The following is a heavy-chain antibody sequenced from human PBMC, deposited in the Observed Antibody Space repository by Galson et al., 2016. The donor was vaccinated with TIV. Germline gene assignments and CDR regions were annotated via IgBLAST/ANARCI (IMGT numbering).Heavy chain of an antibody. CDR1: GFTFSSYA. CDR2: ISGSGFST. Sequence: SLRLSCAASGFTFSSYAMSWVRQAPGKGLEWVSGISGSGFSTFYADSVKGRLTISRDNSKNTLDLQMNSLRAEETAVYYCAKPSLEQWRDHYSHVMDAWGQGTTVTVSS. D-gene: IGHD6-19*01. V-gene: IGHV3-23*01. CDR3: AKPSLEQWRDHYSHVMDA. J-gene: IGHJ6*02.